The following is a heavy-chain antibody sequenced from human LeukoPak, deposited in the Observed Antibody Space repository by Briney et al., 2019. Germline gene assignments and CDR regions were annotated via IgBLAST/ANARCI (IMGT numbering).Heavy chain of an antibody. J-gene: IGHJ3*02. D-gene: IGHD3-22*01. CDR2: ISYDGSNK. V-gene: IGHV3-30-3*01. CDR1: GFTFSSYA. Sequence: HPGGSLRLSCAASGFTFSSYAMHWVRQAPGKGLEWVAVISYDGSNKYYADSVKGRFTISRDNSKNTLYLQMNSLNAAHTPLHYCASTPYYYDSSGRGAFDIWGQGTMVTVSS. CDR3: ASTPYYYDSSGRGAFDI.